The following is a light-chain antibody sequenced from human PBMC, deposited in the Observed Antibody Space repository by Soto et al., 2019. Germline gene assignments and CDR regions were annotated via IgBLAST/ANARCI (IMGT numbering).Light chain of an antibody. CDR2: WAS. J-gene: IGKJ5*01. CDR1: QTLLYSSNNKNY. V-gene: IGKV4-1*01. CDR3: QQYYSVPVT. Sequence: DIVMTQSPDSLSVSLGERATINCKPSQTLLYSSNNKNYLAWFQQKPGQPPKLLIYWASTRNSGVPDRFSGSGSGTDFTLTISGLPAEDVAIYYCQQYYSVPVTFGQGTRLEIK.